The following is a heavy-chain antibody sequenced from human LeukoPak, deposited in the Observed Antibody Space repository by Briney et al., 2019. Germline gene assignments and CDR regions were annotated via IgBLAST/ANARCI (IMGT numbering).Heavy chain of an antibody. CDR3: AKGGLSASKEGFDY. CDR1: GFTFSSYA. D-gene: IGHD3-3*01. J-gene: IGHJ4*02. V-gene: IGHV3-23*01. CDR2: ISGGGGST. Sequence: GGSLRLSCAASGFTFSSYAMSWVRQSPGKGLEWVSAISGGGGSTYYADSVKGRFTISRDNSKHTLYLQMNSLRAEDTAVYYCAKGGLSASKEGFDYWGQGTLVTVSS.